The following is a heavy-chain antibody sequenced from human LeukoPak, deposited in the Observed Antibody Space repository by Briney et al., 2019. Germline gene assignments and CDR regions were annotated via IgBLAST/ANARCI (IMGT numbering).Heavy chain of an antibody. CDR1: GGTSSIYA. D-gene: IGHD3-9*01. V-gene: IGHV1-69*01. CDR3: ARGLVTKFVT. CDR2: ITPVLGTS. Sequence: SVKVSRKTSGGTSSIYAINWVRPAPGQGLEWLGGITPVLGTSNYAQRFQGRVTIIADESTSTAYMELSSVRSEDTAVYYCARGLVTKFVTWGQGTMVTVSS. J-gene: IGHJ3*02.